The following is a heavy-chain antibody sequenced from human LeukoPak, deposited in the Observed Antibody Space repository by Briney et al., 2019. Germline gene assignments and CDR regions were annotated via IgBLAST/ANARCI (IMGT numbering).Heavy chain of an antibody. CDR3: AKDHRQWLALDAFDI. D-gene: IGHD6-19*01. CDR1: GFTFSSYG. Sequence: GGSLRLSCAASGFTFSSYGMHWVRQAPGKGLEWVAVISYDGSNKYYADSVKSRFTISRDNSKNTLYLQMNSLRAEDTAVYYCAKDHRQWLALDAFDIWGQGTMVTVSS. J-gene: IGHJ3*02. CDR2: ISYDGSNK. V-gene: IGHV3-30*18.